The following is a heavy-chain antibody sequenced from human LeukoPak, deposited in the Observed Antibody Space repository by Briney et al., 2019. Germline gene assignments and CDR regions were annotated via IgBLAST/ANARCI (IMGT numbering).Heavy chain of an antibody. CDR1: GFTFSTYA. CDR3: ARVSLGNNYGSGSYDY. Sequence: GGSLRLSCAASGFTFSTYAMSWVRQAPGKGLEWVSAISDSGGSTYYADSVKGRFTISRDNAENSLYLQMSSLRAEDTAVYYCARVSLGNNYGSGSYDYWGQGTLVTVSS. D-gene: IGHD3-10*01. CDR2: ISDSGGST. J-gene: IGHJ4*02. V-gene: IGHV3-23*01.